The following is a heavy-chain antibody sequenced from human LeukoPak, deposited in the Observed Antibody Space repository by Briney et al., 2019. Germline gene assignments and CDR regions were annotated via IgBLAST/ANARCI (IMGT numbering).Heavy chain of an antibody. J-gene: IGHJ6*03. CDR3: AKQRYSYYYYMDV. CDR1: GFTFSSYG. Sequence: GGSLRLSCAASGFTFSSYGMHWVRQAPGKGLEWVAVISYDGSNKYYADSVKGRFTISRDNSKNTLYLQMNSLRAEDTAVYYCAKQRYSYYYYMDVWGKGTTVTVSS. D-gene: IGHD2-21*01. V-gene: IGHV3-30*18. CDR2: ISYDGSNK.